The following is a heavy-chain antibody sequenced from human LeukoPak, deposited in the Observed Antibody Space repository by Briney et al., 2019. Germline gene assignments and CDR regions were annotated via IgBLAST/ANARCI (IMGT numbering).Heavy chain of an antibody. CDR1: GGSINSDSYY. D-gene: IGHD3-3*01. J-gene: IGHJ4*02. CDR3: AYYDFWSGPDY. CDR2: INHSGST. Sequence: SETLSLTCTVSGGSINSDSYYWSWIRQPPGKGLEWIGEINHSGSTNYNPSLKSRVTISVDTSKNQFSLKLSSVTAADTAVYYCAYYDFWSGPDYWGQGTLVTVSS. V-gene: IGHV4-39*07.